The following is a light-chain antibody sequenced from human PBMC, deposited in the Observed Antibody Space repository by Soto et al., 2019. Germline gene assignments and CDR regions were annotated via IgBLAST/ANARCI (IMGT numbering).Light chain of an antibody. V-gene: IGLV2-11*01. Sequence: QSALTQPRSVSGSPGQSVTISCTVTSSDVGGYNYVSWYQPHPGKAPKLMIYDVDKRPSGVPGRFSGSKSGNTASLTISGLQAEDEADYYCCSYAGSYPFVFGTGTKVTV. CDR1: SSDVGGYNY. CDR3: CSYAGSYPFV. CDR2: DVD. J-gene: IGLJ1*01.